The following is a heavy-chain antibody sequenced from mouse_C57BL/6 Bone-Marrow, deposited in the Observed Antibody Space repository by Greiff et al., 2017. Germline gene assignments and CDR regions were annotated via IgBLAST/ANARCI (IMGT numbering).Heavy chain of an antibody. D-gene: IGHD2-4*01. V-gene: IGHV1-26*01. CDR2: INPNNGGT. J-gene: IGHJ4*01. Sequence: VQLKQSGPELVKPGASVKISCKASGYTFTDYYMHWVKQSHGQSLEWIGEINPNNGGTSYNQKFKGKATLTVDKSSSTAYMELRSLTSEDSAVDYCAREDYDRGDAMDYWGQGTSVTVSS. CDR1: GYTFTDYY. CDR3: AREDYDRGDAMDY.